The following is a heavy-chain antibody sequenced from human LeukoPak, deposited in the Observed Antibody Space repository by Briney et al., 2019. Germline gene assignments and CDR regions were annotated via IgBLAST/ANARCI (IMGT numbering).Heavy chain of an antibody. V-gene: IGHV4-59*01. CDR2: IYYSGST. CDR1: GGSMSSYY. J-gene: IGHJ4*02. CDR3: ARHVDTAMVGYFDY. D-gene: IGHD5-18*01. Sequence: PSETLSLTCTVSGGSMSSYYWSWIRQPPGKGLEWIGYIYYSGSTNYNPSLKSRVTISVDTSKNQFTLKLSSVTAADTAVYYCARHVDTAMVGYFDYWGQGTLVTVSS.